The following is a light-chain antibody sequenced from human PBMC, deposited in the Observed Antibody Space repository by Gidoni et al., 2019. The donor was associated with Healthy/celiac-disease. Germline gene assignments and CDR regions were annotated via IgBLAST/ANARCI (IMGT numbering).Light chain of an antibody. CDR2: EAS. CDR1: QDISNY. Sequence: DIQLTQSPSSLSASVGDRVTITCPASQDISNYLNWYQQKPGKAPKLLLYEASNLETGVPSRFSGSGSGTDFTFTISSLQPEDIATYYCQQYDNLPLTFXGXTKVEIK. V-gene: IGKV1-33*01. J-gene: IGKJ4*01. CDR3: QQYDNLPLT.